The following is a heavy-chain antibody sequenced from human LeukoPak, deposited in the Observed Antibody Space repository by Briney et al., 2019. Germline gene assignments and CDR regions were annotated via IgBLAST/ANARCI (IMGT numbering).Heavy chain of an antibody. D-gene: IGHD5-12*01. CDR2: IYPGDSDT. V-gene: IGHV5-51*01. J-gene: IGHJ4*02. Sequence: GESLKISCKGSGYSFISYRIGWVRQMPGKGLEWMGIIYPGDSDTTHSPSFQGQVTFSADKSINTAYLQWSSLKASDTAMYYCARLVATIKPFDYWGQGTLVTVSS. CDR1: GYSFISYR. CDR3: ARLVATIKPFDY.